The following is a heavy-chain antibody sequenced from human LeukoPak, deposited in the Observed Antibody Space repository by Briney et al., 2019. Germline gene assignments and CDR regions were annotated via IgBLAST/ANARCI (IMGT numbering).Heavy chain of an antibody. D-gene: IGHD6-19*01. CDR3: ARSDSSGWSEFDY. V-gene: IGHV3-21*01. CDR1: GFTFSSYS. CDR2: ISSSSSYI. Sequence: GGSPRLSCAASGFTFSSYSMNWVRQAPGKGLEWVSSISSSSSYIYYADSVKGRFTISRDNAKNSLYLQMNSLRAEDTAVYYCARSDSSGWSEFDYWGQGTLVTVSS. J-gene: IGHJ4*02.